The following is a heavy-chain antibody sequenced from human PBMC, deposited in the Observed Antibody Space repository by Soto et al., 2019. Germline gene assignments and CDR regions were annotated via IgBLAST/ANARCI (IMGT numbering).Heavy chain of an antibody. CDR3: ARDSGYCPGGSCQIEGPLDY. CDR2: ISPILGIA. J-gene: IGHJ4*02. CDR1: GGPFSRYT. D-gene: IGHD2-15*01. V-gene: IGHV1-69*08. Sequence: QVQLVQSGAEVKKPGSSVKVSCKASGGPFSRYTISWVRQAPGQGLEWMGRISPILGIATYAQKFQGRGTITADKSTSTAYMELSSLRSADTAVYYCARDSGYCPGGSCQIEGPLDYWGQVTLVTVSS.